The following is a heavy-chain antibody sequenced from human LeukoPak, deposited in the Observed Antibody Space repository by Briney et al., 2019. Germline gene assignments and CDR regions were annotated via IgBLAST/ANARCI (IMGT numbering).Heavy chain of an antibody. D-gene: IGHD3-10*01. CDR2: IYHSGST. Sequence: PSETLSLTCTVSGYPIRSGYYWGWIRQLPGKGLEWIGTIYHSGSTYYNPSLKSRVTISMGTSNNQFSLRLNSATAADTAVYYCVRDILGRGYWGQGTLVTVSS. CDR3: VRDILGRGY. J-gene: IGHJ4*02. CDR1: GYPIRSGYY. V-gene: IGHV4-38-2*02.